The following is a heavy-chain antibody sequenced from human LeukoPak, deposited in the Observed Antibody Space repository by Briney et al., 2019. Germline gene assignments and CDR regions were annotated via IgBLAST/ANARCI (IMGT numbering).Heavy chain of an antibody. CDR3: ARWGSSGYPYYFDY. V-gene: IGHV1-69*01. D-gene: IGHD3-22*01. J-gene: IGHJ4*02. CDR1: GGTFSSYA. CDR2: IIPIFGTA. Sequence: SVKVSCKASGGTFSSYAISWVRQAPGQGLEWMGGIIPIFGTANYARKFQGRVTITADESTSTAYMELSSLRSEDTAVYYYARWGSSGYPYYFDYWGQGTLVTVSS.